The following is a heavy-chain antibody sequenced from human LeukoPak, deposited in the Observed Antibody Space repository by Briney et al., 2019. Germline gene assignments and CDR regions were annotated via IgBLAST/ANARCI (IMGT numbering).Heavy chain of an antibody. J-gene: IGHJ4*02. V-gene: IGHV3-30*04. D-gene: IGHD7-27*01. CDR1: GFTFSNYA. Sequence: GGSLRLSCAASGFTFSNYAMHWVRQAPGKGLEWVAVVAYDGSNKYYADSVKGRFTISRDNSKNTLYPQMNSLRAEDAAKYYCATIGDRRTGELYRIDYWGQGTLVTVSS. CDR2: VAYDGSNK. CDR3: ATIGDRRTGELYRIDY.